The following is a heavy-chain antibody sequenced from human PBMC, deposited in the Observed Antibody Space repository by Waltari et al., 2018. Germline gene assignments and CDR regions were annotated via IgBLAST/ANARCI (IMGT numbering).Heavy chain of an antibody. CDR1: GFNFISYA. CDR2: ISDSGVIT. Sequence: EVHLLESGGGLAQPGGSLRLSCAASGFNFISYAMSWGRQAPGKGLEWGSGISDSGVITKYADAVKGRFTVSRDNSKNTVFLQLNSLRAEDTAIYYCARHLYSIDYLELGNWGQGTQVTVSS. V-gene: IGHV3-23*01. D-gene: IGHD3-22*01. CDR3: ARHLYSIDYLELGN. J-gene: IGHJ4*02.